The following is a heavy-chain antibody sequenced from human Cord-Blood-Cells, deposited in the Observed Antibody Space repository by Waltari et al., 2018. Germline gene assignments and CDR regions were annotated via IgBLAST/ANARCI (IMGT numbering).Heavy chain of an antibody. CDR2: INPNRGGT. CDR3: VRVVRGPYYYYGMDV. D-gene: IGHD3-10*01. J-gene: IGHJ6*02. V-gene: IGHV1-2*02. Sequence: QVQLVQSGAEVKKPGASVKVSCKASGYTFTGYYMHWVRQAPGQGLEWMEWINPNRGGTTDAQKVQGRVTMTRDTSISTAYMGLGRLRSDDTAVYYCVRVVRGPYYYYGMDVWGQGTTVTVSS. CDR1: GYTFTGYY.